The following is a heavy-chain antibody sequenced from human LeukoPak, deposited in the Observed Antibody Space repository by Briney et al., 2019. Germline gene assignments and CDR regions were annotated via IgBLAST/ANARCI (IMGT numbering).Heavy chain of an antibody. CDR3: ARHESGPLYYDFWTPGDY. J-gene: IGHJ4*02. D-gene: IGHD3-3*01. Sequence: GESLKISCKGSGYSFTSYWIGWVREMAGKGQEWMGLIYPGDSDTRYSPSFQGQVTISADKAISTAYLQWSSLKASDTARYYCARHESGPLYYDFWTPGDYWGQGTLVTVSS. CDR2: IYPGDSDT. CDR1: GYSFTSYW. V-gene: IGHV5-51*01.